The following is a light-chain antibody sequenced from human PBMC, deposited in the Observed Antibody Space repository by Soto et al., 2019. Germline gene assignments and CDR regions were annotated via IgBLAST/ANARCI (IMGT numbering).Light chain of an antibody. CDR1: RSNIGSGFD. J-gene: IGLJ2*01. CDR2: GNN. CDR3: QSYDNSLRVL. Sequence: QSVLTQPPSVSGAPGQSVTIPCTGSRSNIGSGFDVHWYQQVPGTAPKLLIFGNNNRPSGVPDRFSGSKSGSSASLAIAGLRAEDEADYFCQSYDNSLRVLFGGGTKLTVL. V-gene: IGLV1-40*01.